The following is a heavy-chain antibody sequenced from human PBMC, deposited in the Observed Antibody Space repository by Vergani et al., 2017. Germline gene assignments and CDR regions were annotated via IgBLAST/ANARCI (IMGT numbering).Heavy chain of an antibody. D-gene: IGHD6-25*01. J-gene: IGHJ4*02. V-gene: IGHV5-51*01. Sequence: EVQLVQSGAEVKKPGESLKISCQISGYSFTNYWIGWVRQMPGKGLEWVGIINPADSDTRYSPSFQGQVTISVDKSISTAYLQRSSLRASDSAMYDCAGRYGRDRSGSKYFDYWGQGTLVTVSS. CDR3: AGRYGRDRSGSKYFDY. CDR2: INPADSDT. CDR1: GYSFTNYW.